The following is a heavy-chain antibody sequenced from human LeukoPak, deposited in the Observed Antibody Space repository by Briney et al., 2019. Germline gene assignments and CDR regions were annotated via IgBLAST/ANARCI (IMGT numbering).Heavy chain of an antibody. CDR2: INQDGSEK. D-gene: IGHD3-10*01. CDR3: VRDRSPGYFDY. V-gene: IGHV3-7*01. CDR1: GFIFTNYW. J-gene: IGHJ4*02. Sequence: GGSLRLSCAASGFIFTNYWMTWVRQAPGKGLEWVANINQDGSEKHYVDSVKGRFTISRDNVKNSLYLQMDSLRAEDTAVYYCVRDRSPGYFDYWGQGTLVTVSS.